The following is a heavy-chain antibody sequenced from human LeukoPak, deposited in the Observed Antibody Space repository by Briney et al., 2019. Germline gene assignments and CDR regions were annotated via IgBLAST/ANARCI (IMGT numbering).Heavy chain of an antibody. V-gene: IGHV4-39*01. CDR2: IYYSGST. D-gene: IGHD4/OR15-4a*01. J-gene: IGHJ4*02. CDR3: ARHDYNNPFDY. CDR1: GGSFSGYY. Sequence: SETLSLTCAVYGGSFSGYYWGWIRQPPGKGLEWIGSIYYSGSTYYNPSLKSRVTISLDTSKSQFSLKLSSVTAADTAVYYCARHDYNNPFDYWGQGTLVTVSS.